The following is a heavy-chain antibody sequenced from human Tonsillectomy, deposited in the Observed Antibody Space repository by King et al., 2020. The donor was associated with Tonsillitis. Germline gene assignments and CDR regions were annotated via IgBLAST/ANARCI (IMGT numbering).Heavy chain of an antibody. D-gene: IGHD3-10*01. CDR1: GFTFSTYW. J-gene: IGHJ3*02. CDR2: INSDGSAT. Sequence: VQLVESGGGLVQPGGSLRLSCAASGFTFSTYWMHWVRQAPGKGLVWVSRINSDGSATIYADSVKGRFTISRDNAKNTRYLQMNSLRAEDTAVYYCAKYGSERFDAFDIWGEGEMVTVSS. CDR3: AKYGSERFDAFDI. V-gene: IGHV3-74*01.